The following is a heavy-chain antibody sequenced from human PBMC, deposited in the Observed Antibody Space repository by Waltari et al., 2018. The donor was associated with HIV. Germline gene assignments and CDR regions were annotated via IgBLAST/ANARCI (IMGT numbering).Heavy chain of an antibody. Sequence: VPLVESGGGSVQPGGALRLSCAASAVASSAYWMTWVRQAPEKGLEGVANINLDGSEKHYVDSVRGRFTISRDNAKNSVYLQMNSLRVEDTAVYYCATIKWLDSYALDYGGLGTLVTVSS. CDR3: ATIKWLDSYALDY. D-gene: IGHD6-19*01. CDR1: AVASSAYW. J-gene: IGHJ4*02. CDR2: INLDGSEK. V-gene: IGHV3-7*01.